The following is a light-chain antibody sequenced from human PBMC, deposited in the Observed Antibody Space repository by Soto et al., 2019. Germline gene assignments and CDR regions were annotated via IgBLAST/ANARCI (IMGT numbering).Light chain of an antibody. Sequence: EIVMTQSPATLSVSPGERATLSCRASQSVSSNLAWYQQKPGQAPRLLIYGASTRATGIPARFSGSGSGTEFTLTISSLQSEDFAVYYCQQYNNWPPAIPFGPGTRLEIK. CDR3: QQYNNWPPAIP. J-gene: IGKJ5*01. CDR1: QSVSSN. CDR2: GAS. V-gene: IGKV3-15*01.